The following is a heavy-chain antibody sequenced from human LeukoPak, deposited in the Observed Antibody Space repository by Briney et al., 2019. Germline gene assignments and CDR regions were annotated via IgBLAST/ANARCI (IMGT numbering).Heavy chain of an antibody. CDR2: IDWDGDK. Sequence: SGPALVKTQQTLTLTCTFSGFSLTTTGMCVSWIRQPPGKALEWLARIDWDGDKYYSTSLKTNLTISKDTSKNQVVLIITNVDPVDTATHYCARTTYYSESGGYTLVYLDFWGQGARVSVSS. J-gene: IGHJ4*02. V-gene: IGHV2-70*11. D-gene: IGHD3-22*01. CDR1: GFSLTTTGMC. CDR3: ARTTYYSESGGYTLVYLDF.